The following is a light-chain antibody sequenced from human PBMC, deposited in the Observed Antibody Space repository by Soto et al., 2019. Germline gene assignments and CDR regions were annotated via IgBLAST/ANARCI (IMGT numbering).Light chain of an antibody. CDR2: DVS. V-gene: IGKV1-13*02. CDR3: QQFNTFPIT. CDR1: QDIRGA. Sequence: AIQLTQSPSSLSASVGDRVTITCRASQDIRGALAWYQQKPGKPPKLLIFDVSSLQSGVPSRFSGSGSGTDFTLTISSLQPEDFATYDCQQFNTFPITFGQGTRLAIK. J-gene: IGKJ5*01.